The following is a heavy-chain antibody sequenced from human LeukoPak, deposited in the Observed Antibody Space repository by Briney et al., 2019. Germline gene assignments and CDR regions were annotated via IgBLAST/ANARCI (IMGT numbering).Heavy chain of an antibody. Sequence: SETLSLTCTVSGGSISSSSYYWGWIRQPPGKGLEWIGIIYYSGSTYSHPSLKSRLTISVDTSKNPFSLKLSSVTATDTAVYYCARRGYCSSTSCYEYWFDPWGQGTLVTVSS. CDR2: IYYSGST. V-gene: IGHV4-39*01. J-gene: IGHJ5*02. CDR1: GGSISSSSYY. D-gene: IGHD2-2*01. CDR3: ARRGYCSSTSCYEYWFDP.